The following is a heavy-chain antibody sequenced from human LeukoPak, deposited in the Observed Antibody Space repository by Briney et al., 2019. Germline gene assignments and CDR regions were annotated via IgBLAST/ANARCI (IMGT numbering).Heavy chain of an antibody. CDR2: IKQDGSEK. D-gene: IGHD5-18*01. J-gene: IGHJ4*02. V-gene: IGHV3-7*01. CDR3: ARVGYSYGYSRRYFDY. Sequence: PGGSLRLSCAASGFTFSSYWMSWVRQAPGKGLGWVANIKQDGSEKYYVDSVKGRFTISRDNAKNSLYLQINSLRAEDTAVYYCARVGYSYGYSRRYFDYWGQGTLVTVSS. CDR1: GFTFSSYW.